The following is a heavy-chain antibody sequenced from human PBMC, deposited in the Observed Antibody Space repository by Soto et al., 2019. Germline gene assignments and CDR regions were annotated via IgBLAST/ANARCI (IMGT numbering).Heavy chain of an antibody. V-gene: IGHV1-69*02. Sequence: QVPLVQSGAEVKKPGSSVKVSCKASGGTFSSYTISWVRQAPGQGLEWMGRIIPILGIANYAQKFQGRVTITADKSTSTAYMELSSLRSEDTAVYYCARVNSYGDSAFDIWGQGTMVTVSS. J-gene: IGHJ3*02. CDR2: IIPILGIA. D-gene: IGHD5-18*01. CDR3: ARVNSYGDSAFDI. CDR1: GGTFSSYT.